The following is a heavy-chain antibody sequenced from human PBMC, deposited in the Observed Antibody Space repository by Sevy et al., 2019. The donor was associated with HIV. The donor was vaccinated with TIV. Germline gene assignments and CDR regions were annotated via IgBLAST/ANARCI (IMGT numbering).Heavy chain of an antibody. V-gene: IGHV1-8*01. CDR2: MNPNSGNT. J-gene: IGHJ5*02. CDR3: ARGTVLLGIVVVPAARGWFDP. Sequence: ASVKVYCKASGYTFTNYDINWVRQATGQGLEWMGWMNPNSGNTGYAQKFQGRVTMTRNTSISTAYMELSSLRSEDTAVYYCARGTVLLGIVVVPAARGWFDPWGQGTLVTVSS. CDR1: GYTFTNYD. D-gene: IGHD2-2*03.